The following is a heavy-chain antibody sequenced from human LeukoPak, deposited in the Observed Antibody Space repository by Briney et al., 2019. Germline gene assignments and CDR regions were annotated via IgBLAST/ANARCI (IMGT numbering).Heavy chain of an antibody. J-gene: IGHJ5*02. CDR1: GYTFTSYG. D-gene: IGHD3-10*01. Sequence: ASVKVSCKASGYTFTSYGISWGRQAPGHGLEGRGWISAYNGNTNYAQKLQGRVTMTTDTSTSTAYMELRSLRSEDTAVYYCAGGLITFGFGEPPYNWFDPWGQGTLVTVSS. CDR3: AGGLITFGFGEPPYNWFDP. V-gene: IGHV1-18*01. CDR2: ISAYNGNT.